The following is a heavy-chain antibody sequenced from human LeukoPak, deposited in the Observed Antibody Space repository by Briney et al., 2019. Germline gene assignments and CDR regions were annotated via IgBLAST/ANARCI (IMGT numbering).Heavy chain of an antibody. V-gene: IGHV3-9*01. CDR1: GFTFDDYA. CDR3: AKDIAQLNSDYYYYYGMDV. J-gene: IGHJ6*02. CDR2: ISWNSGSI. Sequence: GGSLRLSCAASGFTFDDYAMHWVRQAPGKGLEWVSGISWNSGSIGYADSVKGRFTISRDNAKNSLYLQMNSLRAEDTALYYCAKDIAQLNSDYYYYYGMDVWGQGTTVTVS. D-gene: IGHD1-1*01.